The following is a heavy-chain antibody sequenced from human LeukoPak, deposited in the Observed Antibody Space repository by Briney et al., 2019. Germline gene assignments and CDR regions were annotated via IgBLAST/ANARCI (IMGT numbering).Heavy chain of an antibody. D-gene: IGHD4-11*01. Sequence: PSETLSLTCAVSGGSISSGGYSWSWIRQPPGKGLEWIGYIYHSGSTYYNPSLKSRVTISVDTSKNQFSLKLSSVTAADTAVYYCAGRRTTPRPSYYYYGMDVWGQGTTVTVSS. CDR3: AGRRTTPRPSYYYYGMDV. V-gene: IGHV4-30-2*02. CDR2: IYHSGST. J-gene: IGHJ6*02. CDR1: GGSISSGGYS.